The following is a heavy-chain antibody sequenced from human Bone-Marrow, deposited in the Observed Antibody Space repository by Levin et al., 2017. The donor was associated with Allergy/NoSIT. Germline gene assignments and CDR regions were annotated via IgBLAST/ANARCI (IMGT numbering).Heavy chain of an antibody. CDR3: ARDRYGSGIKHWFDP. D-gene: IGHD3-10*01. V-gene: IGHV4-39*07. CDR2: IYYSGST. J-gene: IGHJ5*02. Sequence: PSETLSLTCTVSGGSISSSSYYWGWIRQPPGKGLEWIGSIYYSGSTYYNPSLKSRVTISVDTSKNQFSLKLSSVTAADTAVYYCARDRYGSGIKHWFDPWGQGTLVTVSS. CDR1: GGSISSSSYY.